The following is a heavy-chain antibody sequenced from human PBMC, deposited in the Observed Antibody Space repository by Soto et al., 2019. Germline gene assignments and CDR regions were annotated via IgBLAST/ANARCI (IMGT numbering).Heavy chain of an antibody. D-gene: IGHD6-13*01. CDR2: ISSSGSTI. CDR3: ARDSSSWSVYNWFDP. V-gene: IGHV3-11*01. Sequence: PGGSLRLSCAASGFTFSDYYMSWIRRAPGKGLEWVSYISSSGSTIYYADSVKGRFTISRDNAKNSLYLQMNSLRAEDTAVYYCARDSSSWSVYNWFDPWGQGTLVTVSS. CDR1: GFTFSDYY. J-gene: IGHJ5*02.